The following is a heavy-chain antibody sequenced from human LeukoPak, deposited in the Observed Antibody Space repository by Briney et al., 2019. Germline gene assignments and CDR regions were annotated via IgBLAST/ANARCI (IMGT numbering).Heavy chain of an antibody. CDR3: ARVLVRGSYYHPYFDY. Sequence: ASVKVPCKASGYTFTSYYMHWVRQAPGQGLEWMGIINPSGGSTSYAQKFQGRVTMTRDTSTSTVYMELSSLRSEDTAVYYCARVLVRGSYYHPYFDYWGQGTLVTVSS. V-gene: IGHV1-46*01. D-gene: IGHD1-26*01. J-gene: IGHJ4*02. CDR2: INPSGGST. CDR1: GYTFTSYY.